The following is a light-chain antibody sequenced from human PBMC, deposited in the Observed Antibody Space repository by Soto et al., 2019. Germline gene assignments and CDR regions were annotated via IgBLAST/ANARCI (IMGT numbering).Light chain of an antibody. CDR1: QSVSTSF. Sequence: EIVLTQSPGTLSLSPGDRATLSCRASQSVSTSFLAWYQQTPGQAPRLLIYGTSSRSTGIPDRFSGSGSGTAFTLTISRREPEDVAVYYCHQFDSSLTLGQVTTVEIK. J-gene: IGKJ1*01. CDR2: GTS. V-gene: IGKV3-20*01. CDR3: HQFDSSLT.